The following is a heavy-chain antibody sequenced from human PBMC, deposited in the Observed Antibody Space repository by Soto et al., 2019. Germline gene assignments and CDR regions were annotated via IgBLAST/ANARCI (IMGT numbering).Heavy chain of an antibody. CDR2: IIPIFGTA. V-gene: IGHV1-69*12. Sequence: QVQLVQSGAEVKKPGSSVKVSCKASGGTFSSYAISWVRQAPGQGLEWMGGIIPIFGTANYAQKFQGRLTINADESTSTACMELSSLRSEDTAVYYCARGPSGYGAAVAGTGDYWGQGTLVTVSS. CDR1: GGTFSSYA. J-gene: IGHJ4*02. D-gene: IGHD6-19*01. CDR3: ARGPSGYGAAVAGTGDY.